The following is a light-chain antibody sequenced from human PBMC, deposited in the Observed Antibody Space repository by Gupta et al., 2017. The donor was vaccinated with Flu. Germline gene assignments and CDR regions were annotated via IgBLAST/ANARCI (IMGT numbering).Light chain of an antibody. CDR2: EVS. CDR3: MQSVHLRT. CDR1: QSLLHSDGMTY. J-gene: IGKJ1*01. Sequence: DIVMTQTPLSLYVTPGQPASISCRSSQSLLHSDGMTYFSWYMQKPGHPPQLLIYEVSKRFSGVPDRFSGSGSGTDFTLNISRVEAEDVGIYYCMQSVHLRTFGQGTKVEIK. V-gene: IGKV2D-29*01.